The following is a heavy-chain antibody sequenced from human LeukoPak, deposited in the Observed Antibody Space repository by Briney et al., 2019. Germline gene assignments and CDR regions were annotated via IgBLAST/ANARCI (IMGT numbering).Heavy chain of an antibody. D-gene: IGHD5-12*01. Sequence: SETLSLTCAVYGGSFSGYYWSWIRQPPGKGLEWIGEINHSGSTNYNPSLKSRVTISVDTSKNQFSLKLSSVTAADTAVYYCARHTKWLRLSWFDPWGQGTLVTVSS. V-gene: IGHV4-34*01. CDR3: ARHTKWLRLSWFDP. CDR2: INHSGST. J-gene: IGHJ5*02. CDR1: GGSFSGYY.